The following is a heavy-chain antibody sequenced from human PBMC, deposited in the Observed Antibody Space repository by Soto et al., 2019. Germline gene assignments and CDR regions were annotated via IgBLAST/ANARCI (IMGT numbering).Heavy chain of an antibody. Sequence: QVQLVESGGGVVQPGTSLRLSCAASGFTFRSYGLHWVRRAPGKGLEWVAVISYDGSNTFYTDSVKGRFTISRDNFKNTLYLQMDSLRPEDTAVYYCAKGDLDTSMAMAFDYWGQGTLVTVSS. V-gene: IGHV3-30*18. CDR1: GFTFRSYG. CDR2: ISYDGSNT. J-gene: IGHJ4*02. D-gene: IGHD5-18*01. CDR3: AKGDLDTSMAMAFDY.